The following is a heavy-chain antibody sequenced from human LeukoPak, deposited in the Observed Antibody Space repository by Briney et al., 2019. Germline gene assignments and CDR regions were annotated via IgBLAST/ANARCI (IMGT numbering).Heavy chain of an antibody. CDR2: INHSGST. V-gene: IGHV4-34*01. J-gene: IGHJ4*02. CDR3: ARIGGGSGSYYSRPRPFDY. D-gene: IGHD3-10*01. CDR1: GGSFSGYY. Sequence: SETLSLTCAVYGGSFSGYYWSWIRQPPGKGLEWIGEINHSGSTNYNPSLKSRVTMSVDTSKNQFSLKLSSVTAADTAVYYCARIGGGSGSYYSRPRPFDYWGQGTLVTVSS.